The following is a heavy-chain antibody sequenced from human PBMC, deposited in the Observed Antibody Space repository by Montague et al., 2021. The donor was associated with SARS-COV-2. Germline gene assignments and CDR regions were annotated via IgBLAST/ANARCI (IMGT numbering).Heavy chain of an antibody. Sequence: SETLSLTCGVSGGSISGDHWWSWVRQPPGKGLEWIGEIYRSGSTNYNPSLRSRVTISVDKSKNEFYLNLSAVTAADMAVYYCARGGASHFGEVIIYFDSWGQGTLVIVSS. CDR3: ARGGASHFGEVIIYFDS. CDR2: IYRSGST. CDR1: GGSISGDHW. V-gene: IGHV4-4*02. J-gene: IGHJ4*02. D-gene: IGHD3-3*01.